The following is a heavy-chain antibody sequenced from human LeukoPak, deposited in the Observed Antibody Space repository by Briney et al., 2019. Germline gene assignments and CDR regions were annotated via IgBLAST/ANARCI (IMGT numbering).Heavy chain of an antibody. Sequence: ASVKVSCKASGYTFTGYYMHWVRQAPGQGLEWMGWINPNSGGTNYAQKFQGRVTMTRDTSISTAYMELSRLRSDDTAVYYCARGPSMVRGVFDYWGQGTLVTVSS. CDR3: ARGPSMVRGVFDY. V-gene: IGHV1-2*02. D-gene: IGHD3-10*01. J-gene: IGHJ4*02. CDR2: INPNSGGT. CDR1: GYTFTGYY.